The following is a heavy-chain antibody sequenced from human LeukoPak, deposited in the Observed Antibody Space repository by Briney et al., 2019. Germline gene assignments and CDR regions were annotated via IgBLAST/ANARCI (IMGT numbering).Heavy chain of an antibody. CDR1: GFTFSSHG. D-gene: IGHD3-22*01. CDR3: AKGYDSSGYRNWFDP. Sequence: GGTLRLSCAASGFTFSSHGMNWVRQAPGKGLEWVSGISWNSGSIGYADSVKGRFTISRDNAKNSLYLQMNSLRAEDTALYYCAKGYDSSGYRNWFDPWGQGTLVTVSS. CDR2: ISWNSGSI. J-gene: IGHJ5*02. V-gene: IGHV3-9*01.